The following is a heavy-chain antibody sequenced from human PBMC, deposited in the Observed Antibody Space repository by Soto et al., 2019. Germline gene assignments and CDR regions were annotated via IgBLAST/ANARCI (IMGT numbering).Heavy chain of an antibody. CDR2: IWRDGNSQ. J-gene: IGHJ6*02. V-gene: IGHV3-33*01. CDR1: GFSFSSYN. Sequence: QVQLVESGGGVVQPGRSLRLSCGASGFSFSSYNMHWVRQAPGKGLEWVTFIWRDGNSQSHADSVKGRFTVSRDNSKNTPYLQMDSLRVEDRAVYYCATDSWGPEVWGQGTTVTVSS. D-gene: IGHD7-27*01. CDR3: ATDSWGPEV.